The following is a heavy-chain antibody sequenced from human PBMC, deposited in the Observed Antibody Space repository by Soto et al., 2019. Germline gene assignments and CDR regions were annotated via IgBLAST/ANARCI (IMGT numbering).Heavy chain of an antibody. Sequence: QVQLVQSGAEVKKPGSSVKVSCKASGGTFSSYAISWVRQAPGQGLEWMGGIIPIFGTADYAQKFQGRVTITGDDHTSTADMELSTLRSEATAVYYCARQGGGSPEGRYYSGMDDWGQGTKVTVSS. D-gene: IGHD1-26*01. CDR3: ARQGGGSPEGRYYSGMDD. CDR1: GGTFSSYA. CDR2: IIPIFGTA. V-gene: IGHV1-69*12. J-gene: IGHJ6*02.